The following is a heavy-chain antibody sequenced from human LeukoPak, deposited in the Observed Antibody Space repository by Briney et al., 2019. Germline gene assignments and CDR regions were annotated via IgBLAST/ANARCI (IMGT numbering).Heavy chain of an antibody. D-gene: IGHD1-14*01. CDR2: ISAYNGNT. CDR3: ARDGRDPRDYYYGMDV. CDR1: GYTFTSYD. Sequence: GASVKVSCKASGYTFTSYDINWVRQATGQGLEWMGWISAYNGNTNYAQKLQGRVTMTTDTSTSTAYMELRSLRSDDTAVYYCARDGRDPRDYYYGMDVWGQGTTVTVSS. V-gene: IGHV1-18*01. J-gene: IGHJ6*02.